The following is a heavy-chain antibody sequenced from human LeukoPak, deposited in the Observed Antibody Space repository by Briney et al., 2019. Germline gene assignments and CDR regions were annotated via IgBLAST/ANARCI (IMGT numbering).Heavy chain of an antibody. J-gene: IGHJ4*02. D-gene: IGHD3-9*01. V-gene: IGHV3-21*01. Sequence: PGGSLRLSCAASGFTFSSYWMHWVRQAPGKGLEWVSSISSSSSYIYYADSVKGRFTISRDNAKNSLYLQMNSLRAEDTAVYYCARGSAVRYFDWLLSAFDYWGQGTLVTVSS. CDR2: ISSSSSYI. CDR1: GFTFSSYW. CDR3: ARGSAVRYFDWLLSAFDY.